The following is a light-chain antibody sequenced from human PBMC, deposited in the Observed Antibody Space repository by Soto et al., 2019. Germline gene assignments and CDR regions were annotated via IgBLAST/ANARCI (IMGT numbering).Light chain of an antibody. J-gene: IGKJ1*01. V-gene: IGKV1-5*03. Sequence: DIQMTQSPSTLSASVGDRVTITCRASQNLNNWLAWFQQKPGKAPTLLLYKASGLEIVVPSRCSGSGSGTEFTLTFSSLQPDDFSADYCQQYNSYPWTFGQGTKVEIK. CDR1: QNLNNW. CDR3: QQYNSYPWT. CDR2: KAS.